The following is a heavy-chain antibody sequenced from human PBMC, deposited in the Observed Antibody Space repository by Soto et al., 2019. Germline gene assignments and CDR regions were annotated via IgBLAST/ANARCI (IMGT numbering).Heavy chain of an antibody. CDR2: IYSGGST. J-gene: IGHJ3*02. V-gene: IGHV3-66*01. CDR1: GFTVSSNY. CDR3: ARGPAGRVLRYFDWLLRHALDAFDI. Sequence: GGSLRLSCAASGFTVSSNYMSWVRQAPGKGLEWVSVIYSGGSTYYADSVKGRFTISRDNSKNTLYLQMNSLRAEDTAVYYCARGPAGRVLRYFDWLLRHALDAFDIWGQGTMVTVSS. D-gene: IGHD3-9*01.